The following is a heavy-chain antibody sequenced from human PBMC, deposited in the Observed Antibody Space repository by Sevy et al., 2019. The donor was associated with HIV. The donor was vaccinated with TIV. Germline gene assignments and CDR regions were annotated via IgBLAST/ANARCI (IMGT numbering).Heavy chain of an antibody. CDR2: IKEDGSEK. D-gene: IGHD3-10*01. Sequence: GGCLRLSCAASGFTFSSYWMSWVRQAPGKGLEWVANIKEDGSEKYYVDSVKGRFTVSRDNAKNSLYLQMDSLRVEDTAVYYCATYGSRSPWKILDYWGQGTLVTVSS. J-gene: IGHJ4*02. CDR3: ATYGSRSPWKILDY. CDR1: GFTFSSYW. V-gene: IGHV3-7*01.